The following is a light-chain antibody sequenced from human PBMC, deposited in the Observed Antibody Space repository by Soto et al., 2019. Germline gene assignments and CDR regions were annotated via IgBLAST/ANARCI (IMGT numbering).Light chain of an antibody. J-gene: IGKJ2*01. CDR1: QSVSSY. CDR3: RRRSNSYT. CDR2: DAS. Sequence: EIVLTQSPATLSLSPGERATLSCRASQSVSSYLAWYQQKPGQAPRLLIYDASNRATGIPARFSGSGSGTDFTLTISSLEPEDFAGYYCRRRSNSYTFGQGTKLEIK. V-gene: IGKV3-11*01.